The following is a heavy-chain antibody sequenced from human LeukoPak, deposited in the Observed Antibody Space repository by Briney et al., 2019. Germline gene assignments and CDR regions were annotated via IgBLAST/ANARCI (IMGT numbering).Heavy chain of an antibody. Sequence: GGSLRLSCAASGFTFSNAWMSWVRQAPGKGLEGVGRIKSKTGGGTTDYAAPVKGRFTISRDDSKNTLYLQMNSLKTEDTAVYYCTTVSLVYFQHWGQGTLVTVSS. J-gene: IGHJ1*01. CDR1: GFTFSNAW. D-gene: IGHD2-8*02. CDR2: IKSKTGGGTT. V-gene: IGHV3-15*01. CDR3: TTVSLVYFQH.